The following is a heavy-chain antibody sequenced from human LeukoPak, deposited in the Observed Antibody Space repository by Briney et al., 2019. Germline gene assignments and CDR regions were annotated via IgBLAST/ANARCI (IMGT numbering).Heavy chain of an antibody. V-gene: IGHV3-7*01. Sequence: GGSLRLSCAASGFTFSTYWMSWVRQAPGKGLEWVANIRQDGSKIYYVDSVKGRFTISRDNAKNSLYLQMNNLRAEDTAVYYCARDDDWNYEDYWGQGTLVTVSS. CDR1: GFTFSTYW. J-gene: IGHJ4*02. CDR3: ARDDDWNYEDY. D-gene: IGHD1-7*01. CDR2: IRQDGSKI.